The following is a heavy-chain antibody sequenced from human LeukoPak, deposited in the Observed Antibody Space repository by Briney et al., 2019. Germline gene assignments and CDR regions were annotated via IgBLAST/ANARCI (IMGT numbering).Heavy chain of an antibody. J-gene: IGHJ4*02. Sequence: ASVKVSCKASGYTFTSYGISWVRQAPGQGLEWMGWISAYNGNTNYAQKLQGRVTMTTDTSTSTAYMELSSLRSEDTAVYYCATDPLYSSSCFWGQGTLVTVSS. CDR2: ISAYNGNT. CDR1: GYTFTSYG. V-gene: IGHV1-18*01. CDR3: ATDPLYSSSCF. D-gene: IGHD6-13*01.